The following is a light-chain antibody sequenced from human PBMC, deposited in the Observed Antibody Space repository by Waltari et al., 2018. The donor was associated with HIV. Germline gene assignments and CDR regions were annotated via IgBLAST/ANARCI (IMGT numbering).Light chain of an antibody. Sequence: QSVLTQPPSVSGAPGQRVTISCTGNSSNIGAGYDVHWYQQLPGIAPKLLIYGDSNRPSGFPDRFSVSKSSTSASLAITGLQAEDEADYDCQSYDSSLSGFWVFGGGTKLTVL. CDR3: QSYDSSLSGFWV. CDR1: SSNIGAGYD. V-gene: IGLV1-40*01. CDR2: GDS. J-gene: IGLJ3*02.